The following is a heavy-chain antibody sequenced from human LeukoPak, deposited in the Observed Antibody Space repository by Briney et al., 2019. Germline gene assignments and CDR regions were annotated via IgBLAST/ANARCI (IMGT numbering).Heavy chain of an antibody. Sequence: ASVKVSCKASGYTFTDYYIHWVRQAPGQGLEYMGRINPNSGGTNYAQKFQGGVTMTTDTSISTAYMQLSRLRSDGTAVYYCASPLGYSYGSGLYVWGQGTMVTVSS. J-gene: IGHJ3*01. CDR3: ASPLGYSYGSGLYV. D-gene: IGHD5-18*01. CDR2: INPNSGGT. CDR1: GYTFTDYY. V-gene: IGHV1-2*06.